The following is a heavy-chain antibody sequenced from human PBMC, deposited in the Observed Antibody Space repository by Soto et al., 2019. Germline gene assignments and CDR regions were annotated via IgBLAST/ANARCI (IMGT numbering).Heavy chain of an antibody. D-gene: IGHD3-22*01. Sequence: VASVKVSFKASGGTFSSYAISWLRQAPGQGLEWMGGIIPIFGTANYAQKFQGRVTITADESTSTAYMELSSLRSEDTAVYYCARGLYYYDSRNWFDPWGQGTLVTVSS. CDR2: IIPIFGTA. J-gene: IGHJ5*02. CDR3: ARGLYYYDSRNWFDP. V-gene: IGHV1-69*13. CDR1: GGTFSSYA.